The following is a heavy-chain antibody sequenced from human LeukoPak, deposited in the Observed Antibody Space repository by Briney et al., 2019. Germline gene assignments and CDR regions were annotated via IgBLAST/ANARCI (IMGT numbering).Heavy chain of an antibody. CDR1: GYSFVGYY. Sequence: GASVKVSCKASGYSFVGYYLHWVRQAPGQGLEWMSWIDPYTGNTHYAQKFQGRLTVTRDTSISTTYVELSWLTSDDTAMYYCAREYSASEHWGQGTLVTVSS. V-gene: IGHV1-2*02. J-gene: IGHJ1*01. CDR2: IDPYTGNT. CDR3: AREYSASEH. D-gene: IGHD5-12*01.